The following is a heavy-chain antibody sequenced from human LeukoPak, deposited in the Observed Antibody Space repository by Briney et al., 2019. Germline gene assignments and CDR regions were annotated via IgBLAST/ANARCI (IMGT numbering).Heavy chain of an antibody. CDR3: ARGTRDAAILVY. J-gene: IGHJ4*02. V-gene: IGHV4-31*03. CDR2: IYYSGST. D-gene: IGHD2-2*02. Sequence: PSETLSLTCTVSGGSISSGGYYWSWIRQHPGKGLEWIGYIYYSGSTYYNPSLKSRVTMSVDTSKNQFSLKLSSVTAADTAVYYCARGTRDAAILVYWGQGTLVTVSS. CDR1: GGSISSGGYY.